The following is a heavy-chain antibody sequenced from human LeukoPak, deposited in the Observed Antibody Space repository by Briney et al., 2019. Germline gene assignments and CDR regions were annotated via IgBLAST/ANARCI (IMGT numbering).Heavy chain of an antibody. CDR2: IYSSGST. Sequence: PSETLSLACTVSGGSISSDNYYWSCIRQPAGKGLEWIGRIYSSGSTNYNPSLKSRVTISVDTSKNQLSLKLSSVTAADTAVYYCAREGSGSTPYYYGMDVWGQGTTVTVSS. V-gene: IGHV4-61*02. CDR1: GGSISSDNYY. D-gene: IGHD6-19*01. J-gene: IGHJ6*02. CDR3: AREGSGSTPYYYGMDV.